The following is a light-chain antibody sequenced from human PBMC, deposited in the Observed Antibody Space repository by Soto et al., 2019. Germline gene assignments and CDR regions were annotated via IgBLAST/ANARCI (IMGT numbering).Light chain of an antibody. CDR1: SSDVGGYNY. CDR2: EVN. V-gene: IGLV2-8*01. CDR3: TSYAGGNNV. J-gene: IGLJ1*01. Sequence: QSALTQPPSASGCPGQSVTISCTGTSSDVGGYNYVSWYQQYPGKVPKLMVYEVNNRPSGVPDRFSGSKSGNTASLTVSGLQAEDEADYYCTSYAGGNNVFGTGTKLTVL.